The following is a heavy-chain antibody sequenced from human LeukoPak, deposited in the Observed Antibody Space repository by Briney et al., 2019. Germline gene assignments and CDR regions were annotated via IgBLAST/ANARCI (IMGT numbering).Heavy chain of an antibody. V-gene: IGHV1-18*01. CDR2: ISAYNGNT. CDR1: GYTFTSYA. D-gene: IGHD2-2*01. J-gene: IGHJ5*02. CDR3: ARDGYCSSTSCYLNWFDP. Sequence: ASVKVSCKASGYTFTSYAMNWVRQAPGQGLEWMGWISAYNGNTNYAQKLQGRVTMTTDTSTSTAYMELRSLRSDDTAVYYCARDGYCSSTSCYLNWFDPWGQGTLVTVSS.